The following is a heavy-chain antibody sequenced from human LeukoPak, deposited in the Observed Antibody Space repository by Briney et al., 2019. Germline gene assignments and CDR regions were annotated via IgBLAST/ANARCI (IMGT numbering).Heavy chain of an antibody. Sequence: ASVKVSCKASGYTFTSYDINWVRQATGQGLEWMGWMNPNSGNTGYAQKFQGRVTMTRNTSISTAYMGLSSLRSEDTAVYYCARDWVEGGLIVPWFDPWGQGTLVTVSS. CDR3: ARDWVEGGLIVPWFDP. CDR1: GYTFTSYD. V-gene: IGHV1-8*01. J-gene: IGHJ5*02. D-gene: IGHD3-16*02. CDR2: MNPNSGNT.